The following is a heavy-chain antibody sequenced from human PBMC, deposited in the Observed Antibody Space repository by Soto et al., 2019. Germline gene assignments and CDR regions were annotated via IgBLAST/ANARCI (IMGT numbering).Heavy chain of an antibody. CDR2: IWYDGSNK. Sequence: PGGSLRRSCAASGFTFSSYGMHWVRQAPGKGLEWVAVIWYDGSNKYYADSVKGRFAISRDNSKNTLYLQMNSLRAEDTAVYYCARDRSAQLWLNPRLFGRFDPWGQGTLVTVSS. V-gene: IGHV3-33*01. J-gene: IGHJ5*02. CDR3: ARDRSAQLWLNPRLFGRFDP. D-gene: IGHD5-18*01. CDR1: GFTFSSYG.